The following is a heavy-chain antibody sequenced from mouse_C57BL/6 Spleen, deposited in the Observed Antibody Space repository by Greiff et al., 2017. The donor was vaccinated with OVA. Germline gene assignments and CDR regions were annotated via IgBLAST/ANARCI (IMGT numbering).Heavy chain of an antibody. D-gene: IGHD3-2*02. CDR1: GYTFTSYW. CDR3: TRAEKTAQATWFAY. J-gene: IGHJ3*01. CDR2: LYPGNSDT. Sequence: EVQLQQSGTVLARPGASVKMSCKTSGYTFTSYWMHWVKQRPGQGLEWIGALYPGNSDTSYNQKFKGKAKLTAVTSASTASMELSSLTNEDSAVYYCTRAEKTAQATWFAYWGQGTLVTVSA. V-gene: IGHV1-5*01.